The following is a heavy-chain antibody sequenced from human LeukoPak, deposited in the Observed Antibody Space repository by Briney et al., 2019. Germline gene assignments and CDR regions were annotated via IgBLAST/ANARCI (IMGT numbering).Heavy chain of an antibody. D-gene: IGHD6-13*01. CDR3: AKPSGYSSSWYANDAFDI. CDR2: ISYDGSNK. CDR1: GFTFSSYA. V-gene: IGHV3-30*04. J-gene: IGHJ3*02. Sequence: GGSLRLSCAASGFTFSSYAMHWVRQAPGKGLEWVAVISYDGSNKYYADSVKGRFTISRDNSKNTLYLQMNSLRAEDTAVYYCAKPSGYSSSWYANDAFDIWGQGTMVTVSS.